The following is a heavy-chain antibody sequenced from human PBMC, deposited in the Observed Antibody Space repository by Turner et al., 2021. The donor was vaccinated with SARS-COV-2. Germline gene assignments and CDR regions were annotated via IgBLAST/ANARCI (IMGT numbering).Heavy chain of an antibody. CDR3: ARLMDTAMDYCGMDV. J-gene: IGHJ6*02. D-gene: IGHD5-18*01. V-gene: IGHV4-39*01. Sequence: QLQLHESIPGLVKPSETLPLTCTVSGGSISSSRYFWGWTRQPPGKGLEWIGNMYSSVITYCSPSLKSQVTISGVTSKKQFSLKLRSVTAEGTAVYYRARLMDTAMDYCGMDVWGQGTMVTVSS. CDR2: MYSSVIT. CDR1: GGSISSSRYF.